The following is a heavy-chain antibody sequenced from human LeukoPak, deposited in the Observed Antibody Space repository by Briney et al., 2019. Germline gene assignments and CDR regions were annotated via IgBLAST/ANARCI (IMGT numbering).Heavy chain of an antibody. J-gene: IGHJ4*02. Sequence: GGSLRLSCAASGFTFSSYWMTWVRQAPGKGLEWMANIRDDGSDKYYVDSVKGRFTISRDNAQNALLLQMDSLRVEDTAVYYCVRHTRRSPGDYWGQGTLVTVST. CDR2: IRDDGSDK. D-gene: IGHD1-26*01. CDR1: GFTFSSYW. V-gene: IGHV3-7*01. CDR3: VRHTRRSPGDY.